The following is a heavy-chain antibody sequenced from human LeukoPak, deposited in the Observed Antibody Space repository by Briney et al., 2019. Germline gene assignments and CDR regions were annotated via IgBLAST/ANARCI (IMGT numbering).Heavy chain of an antibody. CDR3: ARRGRDDSTGIDFEY. Sequence: PSETLSLTCTVSGGSISSYYWSWIRQPAGRGLEWIGRIYSSGSTKYNPSLKSRVTMSVDTSKNEFSLKLSSVTAADTASYYCARRGRDDSTGIDFEYWGQGTRVTVSS. CDR2: IYSSGST. J-gene: IGHJ4*02. CDR1: GGSISSYY. V-gene: IGHV4-4*07. D-gene: IGHD3-22*01.